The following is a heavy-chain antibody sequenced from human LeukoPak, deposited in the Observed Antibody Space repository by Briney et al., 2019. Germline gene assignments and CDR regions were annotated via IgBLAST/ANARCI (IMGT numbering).Heavy chain of an antibody. CDR1: GFTFSSYG. V-gene: IGHV3-33*01. Sequence: GGSLRLSCAASGFTFSSYGMHWLRQAPGKGLEWVAVIWYDGSNKYYADSVKGRFTISRDNSKNTLYLQMNSLRAEDTAVYYCARDGREQWLVPKDAFDIWGQGTMVTVSS. CDR3: ARDGREQWLVPKDAFDI. D-gene: IGHD6-19*01. J-gene: IGHJ3*02. CDR2: IWYDGSNK.